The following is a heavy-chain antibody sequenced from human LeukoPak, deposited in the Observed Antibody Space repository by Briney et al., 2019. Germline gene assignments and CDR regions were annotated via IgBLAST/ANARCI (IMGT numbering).Heavy chain of an antibody. CDR2: IIPIFGSA. Sequence: ASVKVSCKASAGMFNSYAISWLRQAPGQGLEWVGGIIPIFGSARYAQKFQGRVTIAADKSTSTAYLELSSLRSEDTAVYFCARDLGDTLTTTVAFDFWGQGTLVTVSS. V-gene: IGHV1-69*06. CDR1: AGMFNSYA. CDR3: ARDLGDTLTTTVAFDF. J-gene: IGHJ5*01. D-gene: IGHD4-17*01.